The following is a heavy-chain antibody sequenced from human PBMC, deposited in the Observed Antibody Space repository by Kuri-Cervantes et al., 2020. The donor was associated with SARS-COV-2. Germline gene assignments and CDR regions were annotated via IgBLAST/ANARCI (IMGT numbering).Heavy chain of an antibody. D-gene: IGHD1-26*01. J-gene: IGHJ4*02. V-gene: IGHV6-1*01. CDR1: GDSVSSNSAA. CDR3: ARATVGATRENHEFDY. Sequence: LRLSCAISGDSVSSNSAAWNWIRQSPSRGLEWLGRTYYRSKWYNDYAVSVKSRITINPDTSKNQFSLQLNSVTPEDTAVYYCARATVGATRENHEFDYWGQGTLVIVSS. CDR2: TYYRSKWYN.